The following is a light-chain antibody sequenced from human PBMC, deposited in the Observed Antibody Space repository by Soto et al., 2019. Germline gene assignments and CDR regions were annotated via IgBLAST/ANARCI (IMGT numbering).Light chain of an antibody. CDR3: QQYHSYPA. CDR2: KAS. Sequence: DIQMTQSPSTLSASVGDRVTITCRASQSISSWLAWYQQKPGKAPKLLIYKASSLESGVPSRFSGSGSGTEFTLTISRLQPDDFATYYCQQYHSYPAFGQGTKVETK. J-gene: IGKJ1*01. V-gene: IGKV1-5*03. CDR1: QSISSW.